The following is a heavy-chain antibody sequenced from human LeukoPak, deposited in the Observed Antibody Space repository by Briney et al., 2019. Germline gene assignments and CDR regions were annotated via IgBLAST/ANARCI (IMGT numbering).Heavy chain of an antibody. Sequence: SETLSLTCTVSGGSVSSGSYYWGWIRQPPGKGLEWIGSIYYSGSTYYNSSLKSRVTISIDTSKNQFSLKLSSVTAADTAVYYRARDTVGATFPGAFDIWGHGTMVTVSS. J-gene: IGHJ3*02. D-gene: IGHD1-26*01. CDR1: GGSVSSGSYY. CDR3: ARDTVGATFPGAFDI. CDR2: IYYSGST. V-gene: IGHV4-39*07.